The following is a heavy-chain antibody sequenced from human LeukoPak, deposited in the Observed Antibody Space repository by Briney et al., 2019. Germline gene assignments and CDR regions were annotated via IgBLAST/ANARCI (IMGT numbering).Heavy chain of an antibody. Sequence: SETLSLICTVSGGSISSYYWSWIRQPPGKGLEWIGYIYYSGSTNYNPSLKSRVTISVDTSKNQFSLKLSSVTAADTAVYYCARDHYYDSSGYQTPFDPWGQGTLVTVSS. V-gene: IGHV4-59*01. D-gene: IGHD3-22*01. CDR1: GGSISSYY. J-gene: IGHJ5*02. CDR3: ARDHYYDSSGYQTPFDP. CDR2: IYYSGST.